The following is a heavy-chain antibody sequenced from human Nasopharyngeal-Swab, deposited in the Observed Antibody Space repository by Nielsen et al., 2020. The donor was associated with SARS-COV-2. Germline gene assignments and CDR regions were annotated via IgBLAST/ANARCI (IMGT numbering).Heavy chain of an antibody. CDR1: GFTFNTHW. J-gene: IGHJ5*02. CDR2: ISGTGGST. V-gene: IGHV3-23*01. Sequence: GGSLRLSCAGSGFTFNTHWMIWVRQAPGKGLVWVSAISGTGGSTYYADSVKGRFTISRDNSKSTLYLQMNSLRAEDTAVYFCAKEDRSSWYRAWFDPWGQGTLVTVSS. CDR3: AKEDRSSWYRAWFDP. D-gene: IGHD6-13*01.